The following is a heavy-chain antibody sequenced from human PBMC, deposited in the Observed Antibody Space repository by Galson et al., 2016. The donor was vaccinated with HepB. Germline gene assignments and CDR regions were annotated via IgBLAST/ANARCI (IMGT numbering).Heavy chain of an antibody. D-gene: IGHD3-10*01. CDR1: GLTVSTAW. J-gene: IGHJ4*02. V-gene: IGHV3-74*01. CDR2: IHADGST. Sequence: SLRLSCAASGLTVSTAWMHWVRHAPGKGLMWVARIHADGSTIYADFVKGRFTISRDSAKNTLYLHMNSLRAEDTAVYYCARDTSFKTDNWGQGTLVTVSS. CDR3: ARDTSFKTDN.